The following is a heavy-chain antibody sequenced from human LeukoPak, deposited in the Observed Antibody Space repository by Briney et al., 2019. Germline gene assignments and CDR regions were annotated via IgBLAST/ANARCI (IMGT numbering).Heavy chain of an antibody. Sequence: SETLSLTCSVYGGSSSGYYCSSIRQPAAKGLEWMGEIIHSGSTNYNPSLKRRGTISVDRSNNKFSLKLSSLTAADTAVYYYARGPRVGYGTGRYYYYMDFWGKGTTVTVSS. CDR1: GGSSSGYY. CDR2: IIHSGST. J-gene: IGHJ6*03. D-gene: IGHD3-10*01. V-gene: IGHV4-34*01. CDR3: ARGPRVGYGTGRYYYYMDF.